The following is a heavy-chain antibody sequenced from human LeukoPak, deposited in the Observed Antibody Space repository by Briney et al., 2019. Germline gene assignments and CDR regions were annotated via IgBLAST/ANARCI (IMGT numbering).Heavy chain of an antibody. D-gene: IGHD3-3*01. J-gene: IGHJ3*02. V-gene: IGHV3-15*01. CDR3: TTPGEWLLHAFDI. Sequence: GGSLRLSCAASGFTFSNAWMSWVRQAPGKGPEWVGRIKSKTDGGTTDYAAPVKGRFTISRDDSKNTLYLQMNSLKTEDTAVYYCTTPGEWLLHAFDIWGQGTMVTVSS. CDR1: GFTFSNAW. CDR2: IKSKTDGGTT.